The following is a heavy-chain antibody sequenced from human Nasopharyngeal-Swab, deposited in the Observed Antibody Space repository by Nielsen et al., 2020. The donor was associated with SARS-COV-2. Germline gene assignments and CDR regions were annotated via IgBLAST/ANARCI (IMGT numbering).Heavy chain of an antibody. D-gene: IGHD1-1*01. V-gene: IGHV4-61*02. J-gene: IGHJ6*03. Sequence: WIRQPPGKGLEWIGRLYTSGTTNYNPSLKSRVTISVDTYKDQFSLKLSSVTAADTAVYYCARAILNLGRGDYMDVWGKGTTVTSP. CDR2: LYTSGTT. CDR3: ARAILNLGRGDYMDV.